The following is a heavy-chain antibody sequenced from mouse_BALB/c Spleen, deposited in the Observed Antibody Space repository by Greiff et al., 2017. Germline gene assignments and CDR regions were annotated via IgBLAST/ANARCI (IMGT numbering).Heavy chain of an antibody. CDR3: ARPFGGLDY. Sequence: EVKLMESGGGLVKPGGSLKLSCAASGFAFSSYDMSWVRQTPEKRLEWVAYISSGGGSTYYPDTVKGRFTISRDNAKNTLYLQMSSLKSEDTAMYYCARPFGGLDYWGQGTTLTVSS. CDR1: GFAFSSYD. J-gene: IGHJ2*01. CDR2: ISSGGGST. D-gene: IGHD2-4*01. V-gene: IGHV5-12-1*01.